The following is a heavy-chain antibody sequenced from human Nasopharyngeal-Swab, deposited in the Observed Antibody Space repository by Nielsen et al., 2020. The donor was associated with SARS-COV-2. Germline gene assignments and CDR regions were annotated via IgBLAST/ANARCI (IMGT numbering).Heavy chain of an antibody. Sequence: GGSLRLSCAASGFTFSNAWMSWVRQAPGKGLEWVGRIKSKTVGGTTDYAAPVKGRFTMSRDDSKNTVYLQMNSLKTEDTAVYYCTTDGRWPFDSWGQGTLVTVSS. J-gene: IGHJ4*02. D-gene: IGHD4-23*01. CDR1: GFTFSNAW. V-gene: IGHV3-15*01. CDR2: IKSKTVGGTT. CDR3: TTDGRWPFDS.